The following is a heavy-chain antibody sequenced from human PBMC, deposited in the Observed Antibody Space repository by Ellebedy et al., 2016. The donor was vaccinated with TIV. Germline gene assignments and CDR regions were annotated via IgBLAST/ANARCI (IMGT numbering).Heavy chain of an antibody. D-gene: IGHD3/OR15-3a*01. CDR3: AKDRGLVGFDY. J-gene: IGHJ4*02. V-gene: IGHV3-30*02. CDR1: GFIFPSHG. CDR2: MYYDGSHS. Sequence: PGGSLRLSCAASGFIFPSHGMHWVRQAPGKGLEWVAFMYYDGSHSSYADSVKGRFTISRDNSKNTLHLQMNSLRADDTAVYYCAKDRGLVGFDYWGQGTLVTVSS.